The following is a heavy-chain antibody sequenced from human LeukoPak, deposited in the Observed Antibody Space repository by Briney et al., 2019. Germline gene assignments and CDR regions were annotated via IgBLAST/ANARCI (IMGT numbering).Heavy chain of an antibody. J-gene: IGHJ4*02. D-gene: IGHD4-23*01. CDR3: AKLLSNSGRFLY. V-gene: IGHV3-30*02. Sequence: GGSLRLSCAASGFTFISYGMHWVRQAPGKGLEWVAFIRNDGSNKYYADSVKGRFTISRDNSKNTLYLQMNSLRAEDTAVYYCAKLLSNSGRFLYWGQGTPVTVSS. CDR2: IRNDGSNK. CDR1: GFTFISYG.